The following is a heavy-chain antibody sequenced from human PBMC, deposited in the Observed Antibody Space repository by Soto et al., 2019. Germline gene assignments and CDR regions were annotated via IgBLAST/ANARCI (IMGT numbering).Heavy chain of an antibody. Sequence: ASVKVSFKASGYTFTSYGISWVRQAPGQGLEWMGWISAYNGNTNYAQKLQGRVTMTTDTSTSTAYMELRSLRSDDTAVYYCARVVTYYYDSSGPSDGGFAYWGQGTLVTVSS. CDR1: GYTFTSYG. CDR2: ISAYNGNT. CDR3: ARVVTYYYDSSGPSDGGFAY. J-gene: IGHJ4*02. V-gene: IGHV1-18*01. D-gene: IGHD3-22*01.